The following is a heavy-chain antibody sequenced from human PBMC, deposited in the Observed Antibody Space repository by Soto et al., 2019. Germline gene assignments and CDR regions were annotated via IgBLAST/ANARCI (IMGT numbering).Heavy chain of an antibody. CDR3: ASSYYYDSSGYGMDV. CDR2: IYPGDSDT. D-gene: IGHD3-22*01. Sequence: GESLTIACTCSGNSFTSYWIGWVRQMPGKGLEWMGIIYPGDSDTRYSPSFQGQVTISADKSISTAYLQWSSLKASDTAMYYCASSYYYDSSGYGMDVWGQGTTVTVSS. CDR1: GNSFTSYW. V-gene: IGHV5-51*01. J-gene: IGHJ6*02.